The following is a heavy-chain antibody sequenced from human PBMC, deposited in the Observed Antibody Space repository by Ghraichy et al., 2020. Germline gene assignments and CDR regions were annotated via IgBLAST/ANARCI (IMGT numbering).Heavy chain of an antibody. CDR3: AREDSNSWYYFDY. J-gene: IGHJ4*02. CDR1: GFTFSRYS. Sequence: GGSLRLSCVASGFTFSRYSMNWVRQAPGKGLEWVSYISRSSDTIYYADSVKGRFTISRDNAKNSLFLQMNSLRDEDTAVYYCAREDSNSWYYFDYWGQGTLVTVAS. CDR2: ISRSSDTI. V-gene: IGHV3-48*02. D-gene: IGHD6-13*01.